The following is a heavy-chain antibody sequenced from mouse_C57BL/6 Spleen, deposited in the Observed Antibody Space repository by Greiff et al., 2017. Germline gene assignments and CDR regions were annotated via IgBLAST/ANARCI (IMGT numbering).Heavy chain of an antibody. J-gene: IGHJ4*01. CDR1: GYTFTDYE. D-gene: IGHD1-1*01. Sequence: QVQLQQSGAELVRPGASVTLSCKASGYTFTDYEMHWVKQTPVHGLEWIGAIDPETGGTAYNQKFKGKAILTADKSSSTAYMELRSLTSEDSAVYYCTRERAHYYGSSYAMDYWGQGTSVTVSS. CDR3: TRERAHYYGSSYAMDY. V-gene: IGHV1-15*01. CDR2: IDPETGGT.